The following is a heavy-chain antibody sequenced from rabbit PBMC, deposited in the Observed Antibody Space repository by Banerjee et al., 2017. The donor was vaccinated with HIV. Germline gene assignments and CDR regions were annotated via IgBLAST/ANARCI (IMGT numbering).Heavy chain of an antibody. CDR3: ARDMTNNVGYPYFNL. CDR2: IYTGSSGRT. CDR1: GFSFSSSYY. J-gene: IGHJ4*01. Sequence: QEQLEESGGDLVKPEGSLTLTCTASGFSFSSSYYMCWVRQAPGKGLEWIACIYTGSSGRTYYASWAKGRFTISSNNAQNTVDLQMNSLTAADTATYFCARDMTNNVGYPYFNLWGQGTLVTVS. V-gene: IGHV1S45*01. D-gene: IGHD2-1*01.